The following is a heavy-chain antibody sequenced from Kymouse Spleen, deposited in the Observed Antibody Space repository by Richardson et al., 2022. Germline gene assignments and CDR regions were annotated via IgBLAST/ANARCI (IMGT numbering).Heavy chain of an antibody. Sequence: QVQLVESGGGVVQPGRSLRLSCAASGFTFSSYGMHWVRQAPGKGLEWVAVISYDGSNKYYADSVKGRFTISRDNSKNTLYLQMNSLRAEDTAVYYCAKDVDIVALDYWGQGTLVTVSS. CDR3: AKDVDIVALDY. CDR1: GFTFSSYG. J-gene: IGHJ4*02. CDR2: ISYDGSNK. V-gene: IGHV3-30*18. D-gene: IGHD5-12*01.